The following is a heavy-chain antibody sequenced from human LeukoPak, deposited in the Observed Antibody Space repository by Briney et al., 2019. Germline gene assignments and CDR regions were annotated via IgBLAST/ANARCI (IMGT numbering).Heavy chain of an antibody. D-gene: IGHD2-8*01. V-gene: IGHV3-66*01. CDR2: IYSGGNT. CDR1: GFTFSRYW. Sequence: GGSLRLSCAASGFTFSRYWMSWVRQAPGKGLEWVSVIYSGGNTYYTDSVKGRFTISRDNSKNTLYLQMNSLRAEDTAVYYCVRGYCTNGVCHTTPFDYWGQGTLVTVSS. CDR3: VRGYCTNGVCHTTPFDY. J-gene: IGHJ4*02.